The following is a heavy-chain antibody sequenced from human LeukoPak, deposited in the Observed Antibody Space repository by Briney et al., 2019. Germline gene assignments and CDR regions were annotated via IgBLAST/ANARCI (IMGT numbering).Heavy chain of an antibody. CDR3: AKDLIAAAGPDY. V-gene: IGHV3-23*01. D-gene: IGHD6-13*01. CDR2: ISGNGGTT. Sequence: PGGSLRLSCAASGFTFSSYAMSWVRQAPGMGLEWVSGISGNGGTTYYADSVRGRLTISRDNSKNTLYLQMNSLRAEDTAVYYCAKDLIAAAGPDYWGQGTLVTVSS. CDR1: GFTFSSYA. J-gene: IGHJ4*02.